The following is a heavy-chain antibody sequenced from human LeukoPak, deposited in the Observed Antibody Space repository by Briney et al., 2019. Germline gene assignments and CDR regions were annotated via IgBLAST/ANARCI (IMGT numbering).Heavy chain of an antibody. D-gene: IGHD2-2*01. V-gene: IGHV3-11*04. CDR1: GFTFSDYY. CDR2: ISSSGSTI. Sequence: PGGSLRLSCAASGFTFSDYYMSWIRQAPGKGLEWVSYISSSGSTIYYADSVKGRFTISRDNAKNSLYLQMNSLRAEDTAVYYCARDGESGVKVPAVNWFDPWGQGTLVTVSS. J-gene: IGHJ5*02. CDR3: ARDGESGVKVPAVNWFDP.